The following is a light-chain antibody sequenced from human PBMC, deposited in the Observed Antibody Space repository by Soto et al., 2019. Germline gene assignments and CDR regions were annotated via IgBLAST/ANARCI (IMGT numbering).Light chain of an antibody. CDR1: SSDVGGYNY. Sequence: QSALTQPASVSGSPGQSITISCTGTSSDVGGYNYVSWYQQHPGKAPKLMIYEVSNRPSGVSNRFSCSKSGNTASLTISGLQAADEADYYCSSYTSSSPWVFGGGTKVTVL. CDR3: SSYTSSSPWV. CDR2: EVS. V-gene: IGLV2-14*01. J-gene: IGLJ3*02.